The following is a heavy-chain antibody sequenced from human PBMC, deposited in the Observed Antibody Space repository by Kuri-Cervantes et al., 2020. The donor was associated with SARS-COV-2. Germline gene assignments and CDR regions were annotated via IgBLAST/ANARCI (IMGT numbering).Heavy chain of an antibody. J-gene: IGHJ3*02. CDR3: ARPSIAARADAFDI. V-gene: IGHV4-39*01. Sequence: GSLRLSCTVSGGSISSSSYYWGWIRQPPGKGLGWIGSIYYSGSTYYNPSLKSRVTISVDTSKNQFSLKLSSVTAADTAVYYCARPSIAARADAFDIWGQGTMVTVSS. D-gene: IGHD6-6*01. CDR2: IYYSGST. CDR1: GGSISSSSYY.